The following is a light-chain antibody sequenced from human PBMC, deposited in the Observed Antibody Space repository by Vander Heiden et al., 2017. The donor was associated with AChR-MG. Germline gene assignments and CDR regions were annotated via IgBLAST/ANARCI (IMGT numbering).Light chain of an antibody. Sequence: ETVMTQSPATLSVSPGERATLSCRASQSVSSNLAWYQQKPGQAPRLLIYGASTRATGIPARFSGNGSGTEFTLTISSLQSEDFAVYYWQQDNNLHTFGHGTKVDIK. CDR3: QQDNNLHT. V-gene: IGKV3-15*01. J-gene: IGKJ3*01. CDR1: QSVSSN. CDR2: GAS.